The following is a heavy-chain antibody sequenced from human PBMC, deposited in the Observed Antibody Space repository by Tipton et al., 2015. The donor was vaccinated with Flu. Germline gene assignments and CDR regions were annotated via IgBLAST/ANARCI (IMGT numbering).Heavy chain of an antibody. CDR2: IYYSGST. D-gene: IGHD3-22*01. CDR3: ARQRKGPIVVVINNWFDP. J-gene: IGHJ5*02. V-gene: IGHV4-39*01. CDR1: GGSISSSSYY. Sequence: TLSLTCTVSGGSISSSSYYWGWIRQPPGKGLEWIGSIYYSGSTYYNPSLKSRVTISVDTSKNQFSLKLSSVTAADTAVYYCARQRKGPIVVVINNWFDPWGQGTLVTVSS.